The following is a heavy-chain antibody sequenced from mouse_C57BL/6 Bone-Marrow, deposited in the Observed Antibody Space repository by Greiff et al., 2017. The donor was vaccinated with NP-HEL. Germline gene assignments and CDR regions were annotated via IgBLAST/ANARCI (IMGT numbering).Heavy chain of an antibody. CDR3: ARRGLYYDYDAWFAY. D-gene: IGHD2-4*01. V-gene: IGHV1-50*01. CDR1: GYTFTSYW. Sequence: VQLQQPGAELVKPGASVKLSCKASGYTFTSYWMQWVKQRPGQGLEWIGEIDPSDSYTNYNQKFKGKATLTVDTSSSTAYMQLSSLTSEDSAVYYCARRGLYYDYDAWFAYGGQGTLVTVSA. CDR2: IDPSDSYT. J-gene: IGHJ3*01.